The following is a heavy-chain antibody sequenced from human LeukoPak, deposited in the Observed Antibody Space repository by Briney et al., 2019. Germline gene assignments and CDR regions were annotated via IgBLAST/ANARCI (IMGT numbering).Heavy chain of an antibody. D-gene: IGHD3-3*01. CDR2: MNPNSGNT. V-gene: IGHV1-8*01. CDR1: GYTFTSYD. J-gene: IGHJ4*02. CDR3: ARGGGLEWLLSIDY. Sequence: ASVKVSCKASGYTFTSYDINWVRQATGQGLEWMGWMNPNSGNTGYAQKFQGRVTMTRNTSISTAYMELSRLRSDDTAVYYCARGGGLEWLLSIDYWGQGTLVTVSS.